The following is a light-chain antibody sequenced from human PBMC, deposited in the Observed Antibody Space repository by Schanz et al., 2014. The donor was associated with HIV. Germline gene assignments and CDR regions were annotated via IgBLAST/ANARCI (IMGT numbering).Light chain of an antibody. CDR2: DTN. Sequence: QSVLTQPPSVSGAPGQRVTISCTGGTSNIGTGFHVHWYQQVPGAAPKLLIFDTNNRPSGVPDRFSGSKSGPSASLAITGLQAEDEADYYCQSYDSSLRDVVFGGGTKVTVL. J-gene: IGLJ2*01. V-gene: IGLV1-40*01. CDR3: QSYDSSLRDVV. CDR1: TSNIGTGFH.